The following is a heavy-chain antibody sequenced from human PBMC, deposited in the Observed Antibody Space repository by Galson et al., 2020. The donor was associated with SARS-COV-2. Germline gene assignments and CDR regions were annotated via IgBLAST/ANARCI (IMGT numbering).Heavy chain of an antibody. CDR2: INPNSGGT. CDR1: GYTFTGYY. CDR3: ARESLYSSSWSES. V-gene: IGHV1-2*02. Sequence: ASVTVSCKASGYTFTGYYMHWVRQAPGQGLEWMGWINPNSGGTNYAQKFQGRVTMTRDTSISTAYMELSRLRSDDTAVYYCARESLYSSSWSESWGKGTLVTVSS. J-gene: IGHJ5*02. D-gene: IGHD6-13*01.